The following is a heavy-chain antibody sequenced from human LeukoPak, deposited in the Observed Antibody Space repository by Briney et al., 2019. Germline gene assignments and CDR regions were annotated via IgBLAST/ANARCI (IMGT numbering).Heavy chain of an antibody. CDR3: TTDLRYFDWLFLSDY. V-gene: IGHV3-15*01. J-gene: IGHJ4*02. CDR1: GFTFSSYG. Sequence: PGGSLRLSCAASGFTFSSYGMHWVRQAPGKGLEWVGRIKSKTDGGTTDYAAPVKGRFTISRDDSKNTLYLQMNSLKTEDTAVYYCTTDLRYFDWLFLSDYWGQGTLVTVSS. CDR2: IKSKTDGGTT. D-gene: IGHD3-9*01.